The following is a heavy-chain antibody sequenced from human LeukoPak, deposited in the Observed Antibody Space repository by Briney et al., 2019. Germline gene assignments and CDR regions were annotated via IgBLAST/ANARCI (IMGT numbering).Heavy chain of an antibody. V-gene: IGHV4-61*08. CDR2: IYYSGST. Sequence: SETLSLTCTVSGGSISSGGYYWSWIRQHPGKGLEWIGYIYYSGSTNYNPSLKSRVTISVDTSKNQFSLKLSSVTAADTAVYYCARVGADWFDPWGQGTLVTVSS. CDR1: GGSISSGGYY. J-gene: IGHJ5*02. CDR3: ARVGADWFDP. D-gene: IGHD1-26*01.